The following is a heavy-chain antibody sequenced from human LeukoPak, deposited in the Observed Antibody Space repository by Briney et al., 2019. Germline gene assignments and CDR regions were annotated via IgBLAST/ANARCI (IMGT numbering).Heavy chain of an antibody. V-gene: IGHV3-23*01. Sequence: PGGTLRLSCAASGFTFSSYGMSWVRQAPGKGLEWVSTISGSGGSTDYADSVKGRFTISRDNSKNTLYLQMNSLRAEDTAVYYCAKAARYCSGGNCYSFDPWGQGALVTVSS. CDR3: AKAARYCSGGNCYSFDP. J-gene: IGHJ5*02. CDR2: ISGSGGST. D-gene: IGHD2-15*01. CDR1: GFTFSSYG.